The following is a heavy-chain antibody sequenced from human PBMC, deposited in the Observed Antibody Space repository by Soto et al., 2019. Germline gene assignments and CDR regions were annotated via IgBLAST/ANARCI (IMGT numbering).Heavy chain of an antibody. CDR1: GGPFSSQA. Sequence: QVQVEQSGAEVKKPGSSLKVSCKTSGGPFSSQAFNWVRQARGHGLEWMGGIIPLLGSTTYAQKFQDRVTFTADESTSTVYMELRSLRSEDTATYFFAMSDGTYFDYVIDVWGRGTTVTVSS. V-gene: IGHV1-69*01. CDR3: AMSDGTYFDYVIDV. D-gene: IGHD2-15*01. J-gene: IGHJ6*02. CDR2: IIPLLGST.